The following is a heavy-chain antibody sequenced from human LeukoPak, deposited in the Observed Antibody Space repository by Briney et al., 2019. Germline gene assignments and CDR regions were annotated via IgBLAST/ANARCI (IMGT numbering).Heavy chain of an antibody. D-gene: IGHD2-21*01. CDR1: GFTFSSYG. CDR3: ARDISENPMAPLGDSHFDY. Sequence: GGSLRLSCVASGFTFSSYGMHWVRQAPGKGLEWVALISYDGSSDYYADSVKGRFSISRDNSKNTLYLQMSSLRAEDTAVYYCARDISENPMAPLGDSHFDYWGQGTLVTVSS. J-gene: IGHJ4*02. V-gene: IGHV3-30*03. CDR2: ISYDGSSD.